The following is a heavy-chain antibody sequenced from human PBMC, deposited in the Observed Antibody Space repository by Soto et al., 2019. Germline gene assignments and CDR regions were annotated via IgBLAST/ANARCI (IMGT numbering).Heavy chain of an antibody. J-gene: IGHJ6*02. D-gene: IGHD5-18*01. CDR2: LSYDGSNT. CDR3: ATPSIQLCLFGLGGMDV. CDR1: AFTFSSYA. V-gene: IGHV3-30-3*01. Sequence: PGGSVRLSGAGCAFTFSSYAMRWVVQAPGNGLEWVAVLSYDGSNTYSADSLKGRFTISRDNSKNTLYMQLHSLSAEDTPAYYCATPSIQLCLFGLGGMDVWAQGTTVTVSS.